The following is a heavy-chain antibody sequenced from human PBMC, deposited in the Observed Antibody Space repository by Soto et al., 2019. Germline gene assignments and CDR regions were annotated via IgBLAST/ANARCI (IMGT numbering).Heavy chain of an antibody. J-gene: IGHJ3*02. CDR3: ARDGFFDWLLSTDDAFDI. Sequence: EVQLVESGGGLVQPGGSLRLSCAASGFTFSSYWMHWVRQAPGKGLVWVSRINSDGSSTSYADSVKGRFTISRDNAKNTLYLQMNRLRAEDTAVYYCARDGFFDWLLSTDDAFDIWGQGTMVTVSS. CDR1: GFTFSSYW. CDR2: INSDGSST. V-gene: IGHV3-74*01. D-gene: IGHD3-9*01.